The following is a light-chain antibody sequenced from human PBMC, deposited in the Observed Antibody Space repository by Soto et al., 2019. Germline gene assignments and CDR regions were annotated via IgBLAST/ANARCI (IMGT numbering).Light chain of an antibody. V-gene: IGLV2-14*03. CDR3: SAFTGTTYV. CDR2: DVS. J-gene: IGLJ1*01. CDR1: SSDVGGNKY. Sequence: QSVLTQPASVSGSPGQSITISCTGTSSDVGGNKYVSWYQHYPGKAPKLMICDVSNRPSGVSNRFSGSKSGNTASLTIHGLQAEDEADYSCSAFTGTTYVFGTGTKLTVL.